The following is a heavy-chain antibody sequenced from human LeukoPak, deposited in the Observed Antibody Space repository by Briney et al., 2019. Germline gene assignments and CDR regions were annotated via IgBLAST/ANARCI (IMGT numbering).Heavy chain of an antibody. J-gene: IGHJ4*02. CDR3: ARREITMVRGVAYYYFDY. Sequence: SETLSLTCAVSGYSISSGYYWGWIRQPPGKGLEWIGSIYHSGSTYYNPSLKSRVTISVDTSKNQFSLKLSSVTAADTAVYYCARREITMVRGVAYYYFDYWGQGTLVTVSS. CDR1: GYSISSGYY. D-gene: IGHD3-10*01. CDR2: IYHSGST. V-gene: IGHV4-38-2*01.